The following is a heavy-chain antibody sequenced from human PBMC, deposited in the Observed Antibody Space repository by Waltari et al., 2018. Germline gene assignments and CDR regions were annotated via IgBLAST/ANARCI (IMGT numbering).Heavy chain of an antibody. V-gene: IGHV4-34*01. J-gene: IGHJ6*02. CDR3: ARGRAQPLYYYGSGSPPSYYGMDV. CDR1: GGSFSGYY. Sequence: QVQLQQWGAGLLKPSETLSLTCAVYGGSFSGYYWSWIRQPPGKGLEWIGEINHTGSTTYHPSLTSRVTISVDTSRNQCSLKLSSVTAADTAVYYCARGRAQPLYYYGSGSPPSYYGMDVWGQGTTVTVSS. D-gene: IGHD3-10*01. CDR2: INHTGST.